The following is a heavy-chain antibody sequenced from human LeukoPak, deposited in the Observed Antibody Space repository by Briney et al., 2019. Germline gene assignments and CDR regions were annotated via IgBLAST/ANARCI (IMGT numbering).Heavy chain of an antibody. CDR3: ARQPAATAAFDI. V-gene: IGHV4-59*08. D-gene: IGHD5-18*01. Sequence: PSETLSLTCTVSGGSISSYYWSWIRQPPGKGLEWIAYVHNNGETKHNPSLKSRDTISVDTPNNQISLWLSSVTAADTAMYYCARQPAATAAFDIWGLGTMVTVSS. J-gene: IGHJ3*02. CDR2: VHNNGET. CDR1: GGSISSYY.